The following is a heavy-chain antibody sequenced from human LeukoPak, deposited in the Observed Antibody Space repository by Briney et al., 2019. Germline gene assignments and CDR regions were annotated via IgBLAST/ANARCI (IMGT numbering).Heavy chain of an antibody. Sequence: GASVKVSCKASGYVFTGYYMHWVRQPPGQGLEWMGWINPNSGGTNYAQKFQGRVTMTRDTSINTAHMELSRLSSDDTAVYYCARGEGLLWFGKLWGPNNYYYGMDVWGQGTTVTVSS. J-gene: IGHJ6*02. V-gene: IGHV1-2*02. CDR1: GYVFTGYY. CDR2: INPNSGGT. D-gene: IGHD3-10*01. CDR3: ARGEGLLWFGKLWGPNNYYYGMDV.